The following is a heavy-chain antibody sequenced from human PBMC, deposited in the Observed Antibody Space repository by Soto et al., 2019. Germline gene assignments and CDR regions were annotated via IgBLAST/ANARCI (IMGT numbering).Heavy chain of an antibody. J-gene: IGHJ4*02. Sequence: QVLLQESGPGLVKPSGTLSLTCAVSGGSISSSDKWWSWVRQSPGKGLEWIGEIHPTGSTNYNPSLPSLKSRVTVSVDTSKNQFSRTLNSVRAADTAGYFCATRAGREGIPCWGQGALVTVSS. CDR2: IHPTGST. CDR3: ATRAGREGIPC. V-gene: IGHV4-4*02. CDR1: GGSISSSDKW. D-gene: IGHD6-13*01.